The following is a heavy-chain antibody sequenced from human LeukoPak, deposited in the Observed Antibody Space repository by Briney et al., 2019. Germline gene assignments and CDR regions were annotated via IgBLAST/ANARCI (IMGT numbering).Heavy chain of an antibody. D-gene: IGHD6-19*01. CDR2: INPNSGGT. V-gene: IGHV1-2*06. J-gene: IGHJ4*02. CDR3: ARGAVAGTEGLGSFPID. CDR1: GYTFTGYY. Sequence: ASVKVSCKASGYTFTGYYMHWVRRAPGQGLEWMGRINPNSGGTNYAQKFQGRVTMTRDTSISTAYMELSRLRSDDTAVYYCARGAVAGTEGLGSFPIDWGQGTLVTVSS.